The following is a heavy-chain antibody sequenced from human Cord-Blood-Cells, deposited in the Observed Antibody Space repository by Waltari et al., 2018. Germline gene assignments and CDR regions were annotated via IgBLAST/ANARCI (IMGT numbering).Heavy chain of an antibody. V-gene: IGHV3-7*01. Sequence: EVQLVESGGGLVQPGGSLRLSCAASGFTFSSYWMSWVRQAPGKGREWVANIKQDGREKYYGDSVKGRFTISRDNAKNSLYLQMNSLRAEDTAVYYCAGAGGCSSTSCYPDYYYYMDVWGKGTTVTVSS. J-gene: IGHJ6*03. CDR2: IKQDGREK. CDR1: GFTFSSYW. CDR3: AGAGGCSSTSCYPDYYYYMDV. D-gene: IGHD2-2*01.